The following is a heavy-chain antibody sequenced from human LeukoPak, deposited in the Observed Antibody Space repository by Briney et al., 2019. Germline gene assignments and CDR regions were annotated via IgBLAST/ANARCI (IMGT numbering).Heavy chain of an antibody. D-gene: IGHD6-13*01. CDR3: ARSRGYSSSWRVVNY. Sequence: SETLSLTCAVYGGPFSGYYWSWIRQPPGKGLEWIGEINHSGSTNYNPSLKSRVTISVDTSKNQFSLKLSSVTAADTAVYYCARSRGYSSSWRVVNYWGQGTLVTVSS. CDR2: INHSGST. CDR1: GGPFSGYY. J-gene: IGHJ4*02. V-gene: IGHV4-34*01.